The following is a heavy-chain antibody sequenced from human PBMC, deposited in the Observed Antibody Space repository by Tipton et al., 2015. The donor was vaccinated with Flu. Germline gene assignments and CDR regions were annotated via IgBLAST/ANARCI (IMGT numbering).Heavy chain of an antibody. CDR2: INYNGDT. Sequence: TLSLTCTVSDGSFGDFFWSWIRQTPEKGLEWIGFINYNGDTGYNPSLKGRVTISVDTSENQLSLKLNSVTTADTAVYFCARGLGMIYRNCFDPWGQGILVTVSS. CDR3: ARGLGMIYRNCFDP. D-gene: IGHD2-8*01. J-gene: IGHJ5*02. V-gene: IGHV4-59*01. CDR1: DGSFGDFF.